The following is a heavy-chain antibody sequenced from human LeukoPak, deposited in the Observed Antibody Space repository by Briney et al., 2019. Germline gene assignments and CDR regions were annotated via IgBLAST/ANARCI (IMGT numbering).Heavy chain of an antibody. CDR1: GYTFTSYG. J-gene: IGHJ4*02. D-gene: IGHD2-2*01. CDR3: ARERYCSSTSCYPEPFDY. Sequence: ASVKVSCKASGYTFTSYGISWVRQAPGQGLEWMGWISAYNGNTNYAQKLQGRVTMTTDTSTSTAYMELRSLRSEDTAVYYCARERYCSSTSCYPEPFDYWGQGTLVTVSS. V-gene: IGHV1-18*01. CDR2: ISAYNGNT.